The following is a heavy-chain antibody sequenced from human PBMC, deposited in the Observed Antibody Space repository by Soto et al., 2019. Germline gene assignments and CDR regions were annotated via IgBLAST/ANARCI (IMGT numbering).Heavy chain of an antibody. V-gene: IGHV2-5*02. Sequence: QITLKESGPTLVKPTQTLTLTCTFSGFSLSTNGEGVAWIRQPPGKALEWLALIYWDADKRYSPSLKSRLTITKDTSKNQVVLTMTNMDPVDTATYFCAHFDFRSGYYIIDYWGLGTLVTVSS. CDR3: AHFDFRSGYYIIDY. D-gene: IGHD3-3*01. J-gene: IGHJ4*02. CDR1: GFSLSTNGEG. CDR2: IYWDADK.